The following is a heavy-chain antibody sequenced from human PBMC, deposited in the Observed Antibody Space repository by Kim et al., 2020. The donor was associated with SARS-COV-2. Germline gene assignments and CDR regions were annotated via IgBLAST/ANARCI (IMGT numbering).Heavy chain of an antibody. Sequence: GGSLRLSCSASGFTFSSYAMHWVRQAPGKGLEYVSAISSNGGSTYYADSVKGRFTISRDNSKNTLYLQMSSLRAEDTAVYYCVKARAGYCSGGSCYSGYYYGMDVWGQGTTVTVSS. V-gene: IGHV3-64D*09. D-gene: IGHD2-15*01. J-gene: IGHJ6*02. CDR1: GFTFSSYA. CDR2: ISSNGGST. CDR3: VKARAGYCSGGSCYSGYYYGMDV.